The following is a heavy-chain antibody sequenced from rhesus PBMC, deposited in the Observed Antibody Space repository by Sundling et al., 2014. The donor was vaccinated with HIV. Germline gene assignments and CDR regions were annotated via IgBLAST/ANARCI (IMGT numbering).Heavy chain of an antibody. V-gene: IGHV4-92*01. J-gene: IGHJ6*01. Sequence: QVQLQESGPAVVKPSETLSLTCAVSGGSISSSNWWSWIRQSPGKGLEWIGRISGSGGSTDYNPSLKSRVTISTDTSKNQFSLKLSSVTAADTAVYYCAGRPVIWTGYYRDYGLDSWGQGVVVAVSA. CDR3: AGRPVIWTGYYRDYGLDS. D-gene: IGHD3-3*01. CDR1: GGSISSSNW. CDR2: ISGSGGST.